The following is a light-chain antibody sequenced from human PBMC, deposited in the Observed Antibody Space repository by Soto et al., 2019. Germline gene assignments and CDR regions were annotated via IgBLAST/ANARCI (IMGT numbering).Light chain of an antibody. CDR2: SAS. CDR1: RTVDGNY. CDR3: QQYSASPRT. J-gene: IGKJ1*01. V-gene: IGKV3-20*01. Sequence: EVVLTQSPGTLPLSPGERATLSCRASRTVDGNYLAWYHQKPGQPPRLLIHSASTRAPGIPDRFSASGAGTDSTLSISRLETEDSAVYYCQQYSASPRTFGPGTKVEIK.